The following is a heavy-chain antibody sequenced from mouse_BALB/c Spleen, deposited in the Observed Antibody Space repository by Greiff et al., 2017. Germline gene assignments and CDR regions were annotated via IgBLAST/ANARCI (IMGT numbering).Heavy chain of an antibody. D-gene: IGHD2-1*01. Sequence: EVMLVESGGGLVKPGGSLKLSCAASGFTFSSYTMSWVRQTPEKRLEWVATISSGGSYTYYPDSVKGRFTISRDNAKNTLYLQMSSLKSEDTAMYYWTRAIYYGNYVFAYWGQGTLVTVSA. CDR2: ISSGGSYT. CDR1: GFTFSSYT. J-gene: IGHJ3*01. V-gene: IGHV5-6-4*01. CDR3: TRAIYYGNYVFAY.